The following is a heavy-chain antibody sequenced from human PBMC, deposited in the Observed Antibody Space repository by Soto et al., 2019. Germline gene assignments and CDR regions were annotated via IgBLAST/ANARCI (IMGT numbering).Heavy chain of an antibody. CDR2: IIPIFGTA. Sequence: QVQLVQSGAEVKKPGSSVKVSCKASGGTFSSYAISWVRQAPGQGLEWMGGIIPIFGTANYAQKFQGRVTSTADESTSTAYMELSSLRSEDTAVYYCARLIAARPNYYYYGMDVWGQGTTVTVSS. J-gene: IGHJ6*02. V-gene: IGHV1-69*01. D-gene: IGHD6-6*01. CDR3: ARLIAARPNYYYYGMDV. CDR1: GGTFSSYA.